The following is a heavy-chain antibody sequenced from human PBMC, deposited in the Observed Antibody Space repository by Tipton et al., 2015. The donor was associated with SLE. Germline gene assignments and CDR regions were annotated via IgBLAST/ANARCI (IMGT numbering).Heavy chain of an antibody. Sequence: TLSLTCTVSSGSVSSGAYYWSWIRQHPGKGLEWIGYVFSSGTTHYNPSLKGRLSLSLDTSQNQLSLKLSSVTSADTAVYYCPIYYHDSTGLHWFDPWGQGTLVTVSS. CDR1: SGSVSSGAYY. V-gene: IGHV4-31*03. CDR2: VFSSGTT. CDR3: PIYYHDSTGLHWFDP. D-gene: IGHD3-22*01. J-gene: IGHJ5*02.